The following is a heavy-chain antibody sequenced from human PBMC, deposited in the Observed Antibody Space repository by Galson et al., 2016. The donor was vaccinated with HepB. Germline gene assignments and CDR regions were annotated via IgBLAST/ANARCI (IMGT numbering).Heavy chain of an antibody. CDR3: AKGAEGSIFGVVPADC. D-gene: IGHD3-3*01. Sequence: SLRLSCAASGFTFKNYAMSWVRQAPGKGLEWVSSISGSGGSTYYADSVRGRFTISGANSKNTVSLQMNSLRAADTAVYYWAKGAEGSIFGVVPADCWGQGTLVTVSS. V-gene: IGHV3-23*01. CDR1: GFTFKNYA. J-gene: IGHJ4*02. CDR2: ISGSGGST.